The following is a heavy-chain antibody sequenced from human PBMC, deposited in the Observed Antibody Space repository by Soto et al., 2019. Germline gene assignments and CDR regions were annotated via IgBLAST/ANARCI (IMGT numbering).Heavy chain of an antibody. CDR3: VRYCSTTKCPFDY. D-gene: IGHD2-2*01. V-gene: IGHV4-59*01. Sequence: SETLSLTCTVSGGSISSFYWSWIRQPPGKGLEWIGYVYHSVSTNYNPSLKSRVTISVDTSQNHLSLKLTSVTAADTAVYYCVRYCSTTKCPFDYWGQGTLVTVSS. J-gene: IGHJ4*02. CDR2: VYHSVST. CDR1: GGSISSFY.